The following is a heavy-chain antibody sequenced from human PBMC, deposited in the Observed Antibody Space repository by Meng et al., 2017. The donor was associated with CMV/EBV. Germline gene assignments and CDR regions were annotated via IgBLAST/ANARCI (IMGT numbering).Heavy chain of an antibody. D-gene: IGHD3-3*01. CDR1: GGTFSSYA. Sequence: KISCKASGGTFSSYAISWVRQAPGQGLEWMGGIIPIFGTANYAQKFQGRVTITTDEPTSTAYMELSSLRSEDTAVYYCARDIIGSGTYYYYGMDVWGQGTTVTVSS. V-gene: IGHV1-69*05. CDR2: IIPIFGTA. J-gene: IGHJ6*02. CDR3: ARDIIGSGTYYYYGMDV.